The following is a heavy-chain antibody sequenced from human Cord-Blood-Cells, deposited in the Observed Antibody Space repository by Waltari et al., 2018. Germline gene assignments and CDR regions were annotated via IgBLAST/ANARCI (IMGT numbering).Heavy chain of an antibody. J-gene: IGHJ5*02. D-gene: IGHD4-4*01. CDR3: ARPIREVTPGGWFDP. Sequence: QVQLVQSGAEVKKPGASVKVSCKASGYTFTSYAMHWVRQAPGQRLEWMGWINAGNGNTKYSQKFQGRITITRDTSASTAYMELSSLRSEDTAVYDCARPIREVTPGGWFDPWGQGTLVTVSS. CDR1: GYTFTSYA. CDR2: INAGNGNT. V-gene: IGHV1-3*01.